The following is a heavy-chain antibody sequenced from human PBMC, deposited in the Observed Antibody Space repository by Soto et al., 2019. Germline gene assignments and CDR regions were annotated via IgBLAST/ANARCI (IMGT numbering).Heavy chain of an antibody. J-gene: IGHJ3*02. CDR3: ARTDYGDYVRGAFDI. CDR2: ISGSSSYI. CDR1: GFTFSSHN. Sequence: EVQLVESGGGLVKPGGSLRLSCAASGFTFSSHNMNWVRQAPGKGLEWVSCISGSSSYIFYADSVKGRFTISRDNAKNSLYLQMHSLRVEDTAVYYCARTDYGDYVRGAFDIWGHGTMVTVSS. V-gene: IGHV3-21*01. D-gene: IGHD4-17*01.